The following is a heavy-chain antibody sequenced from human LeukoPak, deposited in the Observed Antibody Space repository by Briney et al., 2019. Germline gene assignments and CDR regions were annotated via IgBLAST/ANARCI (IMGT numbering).Heavy chain of an antibody. CDR2: INSDGSST. CDR1: GFTFSTYW. Sequence: PGGSLRLSCAASGFTFSTYWMHWVRQGPGKGLVWVSLINSDGSSTTHADSVKGRFTISRDNAKNTLYLQMNSLRAEDTAVYYCARVTTMAIDYWGQGTLVTVSS. V-gene: IGHV3-74*01. D-gene: IGHD2-21*02. J-gene: IGHJ4*02. CDR3: ARVTTMAIDY.